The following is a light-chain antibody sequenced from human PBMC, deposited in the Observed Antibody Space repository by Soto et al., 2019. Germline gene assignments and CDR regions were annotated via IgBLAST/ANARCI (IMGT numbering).Light chain of an antibody. CDR2: EVN. CDR1: SSDVGGYKY. Sequence: QSALTQPPSASGSPGQSVTISCTGTSSDVGGYKYVSWYQQHPGKAPKLVIYEVNKRPSGVPDRFSGSKSDDTASLTVSGLQTEDEAVYYCSSYAGNNNYILGTGTKLTVL. V-gene: IGLV2-8*01. J-gene: IGLJ1*01. CDR3: SSYAGNNNYI.